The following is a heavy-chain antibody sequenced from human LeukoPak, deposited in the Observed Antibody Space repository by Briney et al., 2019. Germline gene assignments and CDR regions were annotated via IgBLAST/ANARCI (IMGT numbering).Heavy chain of an antibody. V-gene: IGHV3-30*04. D-gene: IGHD3-10*01. CDR3: AILVGEPAAWYYYYYMDV. CDR1: GFTFSSYT. CDR2: ISYDGSDK. Sequence: PGGSLTLSCVVSGFTFSSYTMLWVRQAPGKGLEWVAVISYDGSDKYYADSVKGRFTISRDNSKNTLYLQMNSLRAEDKAVYYCAILVGEPAAWYYYYYMDVCGKGATVAISS. J-gene: IGHJ6*03.